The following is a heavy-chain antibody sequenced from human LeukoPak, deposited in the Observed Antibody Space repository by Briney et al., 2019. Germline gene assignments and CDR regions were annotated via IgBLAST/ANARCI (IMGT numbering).Heavy chain of an antibody. CDR3: ARERVVAASVDV. J-gene: IGHJ6*02. Sequence: SETLSLTCTVSGGSISSSSYYWGWIRQPPGKGLEWIGSIYYSGSTYYNPSLKSRVTISVDTSKNQFSLKLSSVTAADTAVYYCARERVVAASVDVWGQGTTVTVSS. V-gene: IGHV4-39*07. CDR2: IYYSGST. CDR1: GGSISSSSYY. D-gene: IGHD2-15*01.